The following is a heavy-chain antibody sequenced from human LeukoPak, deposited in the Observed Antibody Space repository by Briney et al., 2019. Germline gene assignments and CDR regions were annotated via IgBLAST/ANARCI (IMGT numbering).Heavy chain of an antibody. J-gene: IGHJ5*02. V-gene: IGHV3-21*01. CDR1: GFTFSSYS. D-gene: IGHD6-19*01. Sequence: PGGSLRLSCAASGFTFSSYSMNWVRQAPGKGLEWVSSISSSSSYIYYADSVKGRFTISRDNAKNSLYLQMNSLRAEDTAVYCCARGGIEVAGKRYNWFDPWGQGTLVTVSS. CDR3: ARGGIEVAGKRYNWFDP. CDR2: ISSSSSYI.